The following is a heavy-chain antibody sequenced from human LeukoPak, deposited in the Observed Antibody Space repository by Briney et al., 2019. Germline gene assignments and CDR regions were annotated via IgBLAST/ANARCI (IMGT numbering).Heavy chain of an antibody. Sequence: SETLSLTCTVSGGSNSSYYWSWIRQPPGKGLEWIGYIYYSGSTNYNPSLKSRVTISVDTSKNQFSLKLSSVTAADTAVYYCARYYYDSSGFDYWGQGTLVTVSS. J-gene: IGHJ4*02. V-gene: IGHV4-59*08. D-gene: IGHD3-22*01. CDR3: ARYYYDSSGFDY. CDR1: GGSNSSYY. CDR2: IYYSGST.